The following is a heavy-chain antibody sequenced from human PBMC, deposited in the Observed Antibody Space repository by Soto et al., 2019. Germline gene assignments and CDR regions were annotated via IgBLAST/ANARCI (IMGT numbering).Heavy chain of an antibody. V-gene: IGHV1-18*01. CDR2: ITASNGNT. CDR3: ARDKRGSYHSYYYYYGMAV. CDR1: GNTLTSYV. D-gene: IGHD1-26*01. Sequence: QVQLVQSGPGVKKPGAQVRVSSKASGNTLTSYVTTGVRQTPGQGLEWWGGITASNGNTNYAQKLQGRVTMTTDTSTSTAYMDLRSLRSDDTAVYYCARDKRGSYHSYYYYYGMAVWGQGTTVTVSS. J-gene: IGHJ6*02.